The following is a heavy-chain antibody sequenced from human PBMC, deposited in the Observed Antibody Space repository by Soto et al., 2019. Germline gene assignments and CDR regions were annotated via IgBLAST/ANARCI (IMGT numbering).Heavy chain of an antibody. CDR2: IYPGKYKS. CDR1: GYNFATYW. D-gene: IGHD2-15*01. J-gene: IGHJ5*02. Sequence: GESLKISCKGSGYNFATYWIAWVRQIPGRGLEYMGTIYPGKYKSIYSPAFQGLVTRSAATSLKSAYMQWGRLRASDTSSYYSARGFIGSAGWFDPWGQGTVVTVSS. V-gene: IGHV5-51*01. CDR3: ARGFIGSAGWFDP.